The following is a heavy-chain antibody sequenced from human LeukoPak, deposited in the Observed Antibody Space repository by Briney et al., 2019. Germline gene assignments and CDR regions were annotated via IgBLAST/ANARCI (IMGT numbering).Heavy chain of an antibody. CDR2: INPNSGGT. V-gene: IGHV1-2*02. Sequence: ASVTVSCKASGYTFTGYYMHWVRQAPGQGLEWMGWINPNSGGTNYAQKFQGRVTMTRDTSTNTVYMELSSLRSEDTAVYYCARGPSITMVRGGQWYYYMDVWGKGTTVTISS. CDR3: ARGPSITMVRGGQWYYYMDV. CDR1: GYTFTGYY. D-gene: IGHD3-10*01. J-gene: IGHJ6*03.